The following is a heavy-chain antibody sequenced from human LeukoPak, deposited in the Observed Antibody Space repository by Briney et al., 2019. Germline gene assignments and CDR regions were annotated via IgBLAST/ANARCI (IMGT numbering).Heavy chain of an antibody. CDR3: ARTINSYGFPFDY. D-gene: IGHD5-18*01. Sequence: SETLSLTCAVYGGSFSGYYWTWIRQPPGKGLEWIEEINHSGMSAYDPSLKSRVIISVDTSKNQFSLKLSSVTAADTAVYYCARTINSYGFPFDYWGQGTLVTVSS. CDR2: INHSGMS. CDR1: GGSFSGYY. J-gene: IGHJ4*02. V-gene: IGHV4-34*01.